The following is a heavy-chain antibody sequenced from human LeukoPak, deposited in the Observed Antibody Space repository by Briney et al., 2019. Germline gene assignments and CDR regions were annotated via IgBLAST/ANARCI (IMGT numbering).Heavy chain of an antibody. V-gene: IGHV4-34*01. D-gene: IGHD3-22*01. Sequence: PSETLSLTCAVYGGSFSGYYWSWIRQPPGKGLEWIGEINHSGSTNYNPSLKSRVTISVDTSKNQFSLKLSSVTAADTAVYYCARPGRWGYDYYDSSGHGYFDYWGQGTLVTVSS. CDR1: GGSFSGYY. J-gene: IGHJ4*02. CDR2: INHSGST. CDR3: ARPGRWGYDYYDSSGHGYFDY.